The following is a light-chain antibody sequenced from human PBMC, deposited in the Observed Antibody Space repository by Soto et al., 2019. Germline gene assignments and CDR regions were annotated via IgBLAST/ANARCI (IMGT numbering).Light chain of an antibody. Sequence: DIQMTQSPSTLSGSVGDRVTITCRASQTISSWLAWYQQKPGKAPKLLIYKASTLQSGVPSRFSGSGSGTEFTLTISSLQPDDFATYNFQQYNSYSEAFGQGTKVDIK. J-gene: IGKJ1*01. V-gene: IGKV1-5*03. CDR3: QQYNSYSEA. CDR2: KAS. CDR1: QTISSW.